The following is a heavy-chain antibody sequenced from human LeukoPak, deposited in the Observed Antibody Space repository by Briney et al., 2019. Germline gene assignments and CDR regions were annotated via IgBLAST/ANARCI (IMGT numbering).Heavy chain of an antibody. D-gene: IGHD6-19*01. CDR1: GYTFTGYY. Sequence: ASVKVSCKAPGYTFTGYYMHWVRQAPGQGLEWMGRINPNSGGTNYAQKFQGRVTMTRDTSISTAYMELSRLRSDDTAVYYCATSIAVARGFDYWGQGTLVTVSS. CDR3: ATSIAVARGFDY. V-gene: IGHV1-2*06. CDR2: INPNSGGT. J-gene: IGHJ4*02.